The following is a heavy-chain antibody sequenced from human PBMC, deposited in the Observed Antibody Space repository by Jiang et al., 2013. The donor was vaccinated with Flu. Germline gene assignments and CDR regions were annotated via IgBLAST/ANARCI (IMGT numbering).Heavy chain of an antibody. V-gene: IGHV4-39*01. Sequence: GPGLVKPSETLSLTCTVSGDSISSTTYYWAWIRQSPGKGLEWIGSIYYTGSTYYGPSHKSRVAIMLDTSKSQFSLRLSSVTAADTAMFYCGAHTHSGEFFYGGQGILVTVSS. J-gene: IGHJ4*02. CDR3: GAHTHSGEFFY. CDR1: GDSISSTTYY. D-gene: IGHD3-16*01. CDR2: IYYTGST.